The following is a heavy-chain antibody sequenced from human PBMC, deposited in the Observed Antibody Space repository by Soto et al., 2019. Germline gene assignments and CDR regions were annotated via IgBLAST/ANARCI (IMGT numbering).Heavy chain of an antibody. V-gene: IGHV3-23*01. Sequence: EVHLLESGGDWVQPGGTLILSCVASGYPFGAYAMKLLLQAVGTGIALLAAIGPTESHAPSYAASVKGRFTISRENSRNSLCLQMTNLSAEDTVVYYSAKDAIPNNGRDNAFDLWGQGTMVTVAS. CDR2: IGPTESHAP. CDR3: AKDAIPNNGRDNAFDL. CDR1: GYPFGAYA. D-gene: IGHD2-2*02. J-gene: IGHJ3*01.